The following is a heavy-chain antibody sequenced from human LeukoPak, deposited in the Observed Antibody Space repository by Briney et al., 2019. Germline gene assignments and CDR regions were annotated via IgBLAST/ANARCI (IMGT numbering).Heavy chain of an antibody. CDR1: GFTFSSYA. V-gene: IGHV3-23*01. J-gene: IGHJ6*02. CDR2: ISGSGGST. D-gene: IGHD2-15*01. CDR3: ARFGCSGGSCYAWDYYGMDV. Sequence: GGSLRLSCAASGFTFSSYAMSWVRQAPGKGLEWVSAISGSGGSTYYADSVKGRFTISRDNSKNTLYLQMNSLRAEDTAVYYCARFGCSGGSCYAWDYYGMDVWGQGTTVTVSS.